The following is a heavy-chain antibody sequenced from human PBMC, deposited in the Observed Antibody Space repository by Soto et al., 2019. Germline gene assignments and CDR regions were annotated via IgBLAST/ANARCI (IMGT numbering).Heavy chain of an antibody. CDR3: ARGGNLWFGEPFDY. CDR2: ISYDGSNK. D-gene: IGHD3-10*01. CDR1: GFTFSSYA. J-gene: IGHJ4*02. Sequence: QVQLVESGGGVVQPGRSLRLSCAASGFTFSSYAMHWVRQAPGKGLEWVAVISYDGSNKYYADSVKGRFTISRDNSKNTLYLQMNSLRAEDTALYYCARGGNLWFGEPFDYWGQGTRVTVSS. V-gene: IGHV3-30-3*01.